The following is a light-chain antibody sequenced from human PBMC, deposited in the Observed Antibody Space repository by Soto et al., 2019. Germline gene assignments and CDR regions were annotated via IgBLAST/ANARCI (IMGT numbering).Light chain of an antibody. CDR2: MAS. CDR3: QQYNDYPLT. V-gene: IGKV1-5*03. J-gene: IGKJ4*01. CDR1: QSISSW. Sequence: DIQMTQSPSTLSASVGDRVTITCRASQSISSWLAWYQQKPGKAPKLLIYMASTLETGVPSRISGSGSGTEFTLTISSLQPDDFATYYCQQYNDYPLTFGGGTKVEI.